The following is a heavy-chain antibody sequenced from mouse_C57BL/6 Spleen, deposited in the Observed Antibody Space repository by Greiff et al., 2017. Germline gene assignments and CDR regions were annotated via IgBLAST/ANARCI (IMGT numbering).Heavy chain of an antibody. CDR2: IDPETGGT. V-gene: IGHV1-15*01. CDR1: GYTFTDYE. CDR3: TRYPYGNYRGDYFDY. Sequence: QMQLKESGAELVRPGASVTLSCKASGYTFTDYEMHWVKQTPVHGLEWIGAIDPETGGTAYNQKFKGKAILTADKSSSTAYMELRSLTSEDSAVYYCTRYPYGNYRGDYFDYWGQGTTLTVSS. J-gene: IGHJ2*01. D-gene: IGHD2-1*01.